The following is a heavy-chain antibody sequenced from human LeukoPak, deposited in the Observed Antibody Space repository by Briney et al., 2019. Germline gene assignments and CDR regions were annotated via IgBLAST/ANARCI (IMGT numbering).Heavy chain of an antibody. CDR2: INWNGGST. D-gene: IGHD3-9*01. J-gene: IGHJ5*02. CDR3: ARDVLSTYYDILTGYYVPWFDP. Sequence: GGSLRLSCAASGFTFDDYGMSWVRQAPGKGLEWVSGINWNGGSTGYADSVKGRFTISRDNAKNSLYLQMNSLRAEDTALYHCARDVLSTYYDILTGYYVPWFDPWGQGTLVTVSS. V-gene: IGHV3-20*01. CDR1: GFTFDDYG.